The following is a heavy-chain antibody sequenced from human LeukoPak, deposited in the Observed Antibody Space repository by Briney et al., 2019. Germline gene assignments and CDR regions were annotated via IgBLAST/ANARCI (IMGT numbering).Heavy chain of an antibody. CDR1: GFTFSGYS. D-gene: IGHD3-22*01. J-gene: IGHJ3*02. Sequence: GGSLRLSCAVSGFTFSGYSMKWVRQASGKGLEWVSYISSSTTTIYHADSVKGRFTVSRDNAKNSLYLQMDSLRVEDTAVYYCATDREDYDSSGYYLSDAFDIWGQGTMVTVSS. CDR3: ATDREDYDSSGYYLSDAFDI. CDR2: ISSSTTTI. V-gene: IGHV3-48*01.